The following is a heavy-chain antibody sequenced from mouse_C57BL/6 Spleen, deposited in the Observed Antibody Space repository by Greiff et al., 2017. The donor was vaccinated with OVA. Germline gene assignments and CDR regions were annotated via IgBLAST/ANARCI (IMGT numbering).Heavy chain of an antibody. V-gene: IGHV5-9*04. CDR1: GFTFSSYT. J-gene: IGHJ1*03. D-gene: IGHD1-1*01. Sequence: EVQVVESGGGLVKPGGSLKLSCAASGFTFSSYTMSWVRQTPEKRLEWVATISGGGGNTYYPDSVKGRFTIARDNAKNTLYLQMSSLRSEDTAVDYCARRYYSVSTGYFDVWGTGTTVTVSS. CDR3: ARRYYSVSTGYFDV. CDR2: ISGGGGNT.